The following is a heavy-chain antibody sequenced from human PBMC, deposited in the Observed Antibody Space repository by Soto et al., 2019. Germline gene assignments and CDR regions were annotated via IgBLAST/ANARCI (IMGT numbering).Heavy chain of an antibody. CDR2: ISSSSSYI. CDR1: GFTFSSYS. CDR3: ARLGLELPPFDYYDYYVMDV. D-gene: IGHD1-7*01. V-gene: IGHV3-21*01. J-gene: IGHJ6*02. Sequence: PGGSLRRCCEASGFTFSSYSMNWVRQAPGKGLELVSSISSSSSYIYYADSVKGRFTISRDNANNSLYLQMNSLRAEDTAVYYCARLGLELPPFDYYDYYVMDVWGQGTTDTVSS.